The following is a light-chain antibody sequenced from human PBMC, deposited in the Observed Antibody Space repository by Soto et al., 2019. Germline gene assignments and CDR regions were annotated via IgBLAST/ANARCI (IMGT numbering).Light chain of an antibody. V-gene: IGKV1-33*01. CDR2: DGS. CDR1: QSSSTY. CDR3: QQYDNLPIT. J-gene: IGKJ5*01. Sequence: DIQMTRCPSSLSASVGARLTITCRASQSSSTYLHWYQQKPGKAPKVLICDGSNLETGVPSRFSGSGSGTDFTFTISSLQPEDIATYYCQQYDNLPITFGQGTRLEIK.